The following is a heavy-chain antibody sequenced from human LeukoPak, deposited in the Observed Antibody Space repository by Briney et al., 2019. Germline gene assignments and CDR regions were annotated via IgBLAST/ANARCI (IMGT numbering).Heavy chain of an antibody. D-gene: IGHD4-17*01. CDR3: AEGGRRHYGDYVAF. V-gene: IGHV3-23*01. CDR1: GFTVNSYA. CDR2: ISASGDNT. Sequence: PVGSLRLSCDASGFTVNSYAMNWVRQAPGKGLEWVSVISASGDNTYDADSVKGRFTISRDDSKNTVYLQMNSLRADDTAVYRCAEGGRRHYGDYVAFWGQGTLVTVSS. J-gene: IGHJ4*02.